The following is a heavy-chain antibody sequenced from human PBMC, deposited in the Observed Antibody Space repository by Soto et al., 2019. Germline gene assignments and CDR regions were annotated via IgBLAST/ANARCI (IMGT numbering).Heavy chain of an antibody. J-gene: IGHJ4*02. CDR3: ARDGDYYDSRDYFDY. CDR2: IIPILGIA. Sequence: QVQLVQSGAEVKKPGSSVKVSCKASVGTFSSYTISWVRQAPGQGLEWMGRIIPILGIANYAQKFQGRVTITADKSTSTAYMELSSLRSEDTAVYYCARDGDYYDSRDYFDYWGQGTLVTVSS. CDR1: VGTFSSYT. D-gene: IGHD3-22*01. V-gene: IGHV1-69*08.